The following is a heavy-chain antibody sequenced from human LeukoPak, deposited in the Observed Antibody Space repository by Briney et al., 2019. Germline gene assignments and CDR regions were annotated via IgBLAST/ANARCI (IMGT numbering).Heavy chain of an antibody. CDR1: GGSISSGSYY. J-gene: IGHJ4*02. D-gene: IGHD5-18*01. CDR3: ARGGDTAMNY. Sequence: PSETLSLTCTVSGGSISSGSYYWSWIRQPAGKGLEWIGTVFYNGATQYSPSLRSRVTISIDTSTNQFSLKLSSVTAADTAVYYCARGGDTAMNYWGQGTLVTVSS. CDR2: VFYNGAT. V-gene: IGHV4-39*07.